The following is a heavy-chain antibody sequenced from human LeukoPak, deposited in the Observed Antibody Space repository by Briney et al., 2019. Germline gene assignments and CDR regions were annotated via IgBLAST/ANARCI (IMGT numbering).Heavy chain of an antibody. Sequence: SETLSLTCTVSGGSISNYYWNWIRQPPGKGLEWIGYIYYTGSTNYNPSLKSRVTMSVDTSKNQFSLNLKSVTPEDTAVYYCAKGLSYDSSGYFDYWGQGTLVTVSS. V-gene: IGHV4-59*01. D-gene: IGHD3-22*01. J-gene: IGHJ4*02. CDR2: IYYTGST. CDR1: GGSISNYY. CDR3: AKGLSYDSSGYFDY.